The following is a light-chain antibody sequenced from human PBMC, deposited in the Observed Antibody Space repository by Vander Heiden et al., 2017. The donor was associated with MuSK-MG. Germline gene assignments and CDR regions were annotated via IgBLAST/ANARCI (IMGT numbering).Light chain of an antibody. CDR2: GAS. V-gene: IGKV3-15*01. CDR3: QQDNNWPMYT. J-gene: IGKJ2*01. Sequence: EIVMTQSPATLSVSPGERATLPCRASQSVSSNLAWYQQKPGQAPRLLIYGASTRATGIPARFSGSGYGTEFTLTISSRQSEDFAVYYCQQDNNWPMYTFGQGTKLEIK. CDR1: QSVSSN.